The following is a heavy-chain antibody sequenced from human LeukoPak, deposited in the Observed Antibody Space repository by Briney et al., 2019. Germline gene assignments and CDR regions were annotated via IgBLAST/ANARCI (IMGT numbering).Heavy chain of an antibody. CDR1: GFTFSSYA. J-gene: IGHJ4*02. D-gene: IGHD3-9*01. Sequence: PGGSLRLSCAASGFTFSSYAMSWVRQAPGKGLEWVSAISGSGGSTYYADSVKGRFTISRDNSKNTLCLQMNSLRAEDTAVYYCAKAREDFDWLLSPQYYFDYWGQGTLVTVSS. CDR3: AKAREDFDWLLSPQYYFDY. V-gene: IGHV3-23*01. CDR2: ISGSGGST.